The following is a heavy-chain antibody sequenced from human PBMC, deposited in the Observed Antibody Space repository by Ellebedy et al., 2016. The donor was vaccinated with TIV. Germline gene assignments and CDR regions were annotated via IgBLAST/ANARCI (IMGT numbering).Heavy chain of an antibody. CDR2: ISTYSGNT. V-gene: IGHV1-18*01. CDR1: GYTFTSYG. J-gene: IGHJ5*02. CDR3: AILFTGIAVAGNWFNP. D-gene: IGHD6-19*01. Sequence: ASVKVSCXASGYTFTSYGISWVRQAPGQGLEWMGWISTYSGNTNFAQKLQGRVSMTTDTSTSTAYMELRSLRSDDTAVYYCAILFTGIAVAGNWFNPWGQGTLVTVSS.